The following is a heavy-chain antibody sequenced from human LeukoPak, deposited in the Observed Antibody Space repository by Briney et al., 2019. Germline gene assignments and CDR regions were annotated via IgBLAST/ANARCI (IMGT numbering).Heavy chain of an antibody. CDR2: IYTSGST. J-gene: IGHJ3*02. CDR3: ARVRGIQLWPRRDSQAAFDI. CDR1: GGSISSGSYY. Sequence: SQTLSLTCTVSGGSISSGSYYWSWIRQPAGKGLEWIGRIYTSGSTNYNPSLKSRVTMSVDTSKNQFSLKLSSVTAADTAVYYCARVRGIQLWPRRDSQAAFDIWGQGTMVTVSS. D-gene: IGHD5-18*01. V-gene: IGHV4-61*02.